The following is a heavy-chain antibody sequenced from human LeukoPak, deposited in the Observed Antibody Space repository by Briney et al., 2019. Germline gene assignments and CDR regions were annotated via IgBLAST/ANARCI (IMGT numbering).Heavy chain of an antibody. V-gene: IGHV3-11*06. CDR1: GFTFSDYY. D-gene: IGHD2-2*01. CDR3: ARAPDCSSTSCYYYYGMDV. CDR2: ISSSSSYT. J-gene: IGHJ6*04. Sequence: PGGSLRLSCAASGFTFSDYYMSWIRQAPGKGLEWVSYISSSSSYTNYADSVKGRFTISRDNAKNSLYLQMNSLRAKDTAVYYCARAPDCSSTSCYYYYGMDVWGKGTTVTVSS.